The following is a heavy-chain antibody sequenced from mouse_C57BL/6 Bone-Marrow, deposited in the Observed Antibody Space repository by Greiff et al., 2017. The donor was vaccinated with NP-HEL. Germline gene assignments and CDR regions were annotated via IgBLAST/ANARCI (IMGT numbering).Heavy chain of an antibody. CDR1: GFSLTSYG. CDR2: IWSDGST. CDR3: ARRLYYYGSSPYAMDY. Sequence: VKLMESGPGLVAPSQSLSITCTVSGFSLTSYGVHWVRQPPGKGLEWLVVIWSDGSTTYNSALKSRLSISKDNSKSQVFLKMNSLQTDDTAMYYCARRLYYYGSSPYAMDYWGQGTSVTVSS. J-gene: IGHJ4*01. V-gene: IGHV2-6*03. D-gene: IGHD1-1*01.